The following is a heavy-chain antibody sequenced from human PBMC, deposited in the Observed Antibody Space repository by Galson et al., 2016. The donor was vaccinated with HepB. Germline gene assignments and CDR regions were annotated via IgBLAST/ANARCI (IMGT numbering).Heavy chain of an antibody. J-gene: IGHJ4*02. CDR2: IRSKAYAETT. V-gene: IGHV3-49*03. Sequence: SLRLSCAASGFTFGDYAMSWFRQAPGKRLEYIGFIRSKAYAETTEYAASVEGTFTISRDDSKSSVYLQMNSLKIEDTAIYNCTTVTRNYGYGPLRYWGQGTLVTVSS. D-gene: IGHD5-18*01. CDR3: TTVTRNYGYGPLRY. CDR1: GFTFGDYA.